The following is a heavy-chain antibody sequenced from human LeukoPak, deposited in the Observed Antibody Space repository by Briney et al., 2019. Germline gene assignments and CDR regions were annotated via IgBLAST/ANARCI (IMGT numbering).Heavy chain of an antibody. D-gene: IGHD2-2*01. Sequence: GGSLRLSCAASGFTFSDYYMSWIRQAPGKGLEWVSYISSSGSTIYYADSVKGRFTISRDNAKNSLYLQMNSLRAEDTAVYYCARGLKRYCSSTSCPGTGYWGQGTLVTVSS. V-gene: IGHV3-11*01. CDR1: GFTFSDYY. CDR3: ARGLKRYCSSTSCPGTGY. CDR2: ISSSGSTI. J-gene: IGHJ4*02.